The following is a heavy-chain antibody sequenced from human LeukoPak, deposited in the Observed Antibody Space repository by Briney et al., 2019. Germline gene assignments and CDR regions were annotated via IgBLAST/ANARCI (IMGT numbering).Heavy chain of an antibody. J-gene: IGHJ3*02. V-gene: IGHV3-9*01. CDR1: GFTFDDYA. Sequence: PGGSLRLSCAASGFTFDDYAMHWVRQAPGKGLEWVSGISWNSGSIGYADSVKGRFTISRDNAKNSLYLQMNSLRAEDTALYYCAKAAAEDAFDIWGQGTMVTVSS. CDR3: AKAAAEDAFDI. CDR2: ISWNSGSI.